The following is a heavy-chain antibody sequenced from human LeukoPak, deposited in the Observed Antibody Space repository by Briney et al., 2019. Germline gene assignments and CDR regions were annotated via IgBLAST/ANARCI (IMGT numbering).Heavy chain of an antibody. D-gene: IGHD5-24*01. CDR1: VGSFSGYY. V-gene: IGHV4-34*01. CDR3: AKEVEMASDY. Sequence: SETLSLTCAVYVGSFSGYYWSWIRKPPWKGLGWIGEINHSGSTNYNPSLKGRVTISVDTSKNQFSLKLSSVTAADTAVYYCAKEVEMASDYWGQGTLVTVSS. CDR2: INHSGST. J-gene: IGHJ4*02.